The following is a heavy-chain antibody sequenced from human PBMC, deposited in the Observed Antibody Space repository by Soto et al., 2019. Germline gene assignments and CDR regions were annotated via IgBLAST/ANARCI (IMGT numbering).Heavy chain of an antibody. V-gene: IGHV4-30-4*01. D-gene: IGHD3-10*01. CDR3: AGQLWFGELYDY. CDR1: GGSISSGDYY. CDR2: IYYSGST. J-gene: IGHJ4*02. Sequence: LSLTCTVSGGSISSGDYYWSWIRQPPGKGLEWIGYIYYSGSTYYNPSLKSRVTISVDTSKNQFSLKLSSVTAADTAVYYCAGQLWFGELYDYWGQGTLVTVSS.